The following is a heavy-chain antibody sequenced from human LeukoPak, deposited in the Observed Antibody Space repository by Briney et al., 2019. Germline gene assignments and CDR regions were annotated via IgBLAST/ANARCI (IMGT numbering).Heavy chain of an antibody. CDR1: GFSFPSYW. J-gene: IGHJ5*02. Sequence: GGSLRLSCAASGFSFPSYWMSWVRQAPGKGLEWLANIKEDGSEKYYVDSVKGRFTISRDNAKNSLYLQMNSLRAEDAAVYYCARDRISAISRGWFDPWGQGTLVTVSS. D-gene: IGHD2-21*01. V-gene: IGHV3-7*01. CDR2: IKEDGSEK. CDR3: ARDRISAISRGWFDP.